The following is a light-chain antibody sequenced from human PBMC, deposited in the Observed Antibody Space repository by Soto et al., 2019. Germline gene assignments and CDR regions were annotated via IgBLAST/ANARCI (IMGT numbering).Light chain of an antibody. J-gene: IGLJ2*01. CDR3: ASYANTNTVV. CDR2: EVN. CDR1: SSDVGGYDF. V-gene: IGLV2-14*01. Sequence: QSALTQPPSASGSPGQSVTISCIGTSSDVGGYDFVSWYQHFPGKAPKLMIFEVNNRPSGVSNRFSGSKSGNTASLTISGLQTEDEATYYCASYANTNTVVFGGGTKLTVL.